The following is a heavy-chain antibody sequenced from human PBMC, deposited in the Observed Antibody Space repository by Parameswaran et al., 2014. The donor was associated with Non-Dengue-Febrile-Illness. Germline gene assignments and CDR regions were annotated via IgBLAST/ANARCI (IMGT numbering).Heavy chain of an antibody. D-gene: IGHD3-3*01. CDR3: ARGLRRDFWSGP. CDR1: GGSFNGYY. Sequence: SETLSLTCAVYGGSFNGYYWSWIRQPPGKGLEWIGEINHSGTTSYNSSLKSRVTISVDTSKNQFSLKLTSVTAADTAVYYCARGLRRDFWSGPWGQGTLVTVSS. J-gene: IGHJ5*02. CDR2: INHSGTT. V-gene: IGHV4-34*01.